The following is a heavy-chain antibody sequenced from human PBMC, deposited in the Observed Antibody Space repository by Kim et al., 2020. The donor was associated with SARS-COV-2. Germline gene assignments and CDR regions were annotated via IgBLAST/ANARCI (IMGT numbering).Heavy chain of an antibody. CDR3: AKGRRVWGSYRLHYFDY. V-gene: IGHV3-23*01. D-gene: IGHD3-16*02. CDR2: ISGSGGST. CDR1: GFTFSSYA. Sequence: GGSLRLSCAASGFTFSSYAMSWVRQAPGKGLEWVSAISGSGGSTYYADSVKGRFTISRDNSKNTLYLQMNSLRAEDTAVYYCAKGRRVWGSYRLHYFDYWGQGTLVTVSS. J-gene: IGHJ4*02.